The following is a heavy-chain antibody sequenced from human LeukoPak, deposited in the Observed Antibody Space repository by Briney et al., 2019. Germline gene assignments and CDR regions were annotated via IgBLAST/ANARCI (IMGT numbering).Heavy chain of an antibody. J-gene: IGHJ4*02. CDR3: ARGTQVRRSGIDY. V-gene: IGHV4-4*07. Sequence: SETLSLTCTVSGGSISTYYWSWIRQPAGKGLEWIGRIYTSGSTNYNPSLKSRVTMSVDTSKNKFSLTLASVTAADTAVYYCARGTQVRRSGIDYWGQGILVTVSS. CDR1: GGSISTYY. D-gene: IGHD1-26*01. CDR2: IYTSGST.